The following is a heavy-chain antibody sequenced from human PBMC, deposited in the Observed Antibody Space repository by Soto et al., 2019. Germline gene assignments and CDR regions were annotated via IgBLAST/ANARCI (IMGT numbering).Heavy chain of an antibody. CDR3: GRGPSPRAPAGGTPYYYAMDV. CDR1: GYDFTAYD. CDR2: MNPINGAT. V-gene: IGHV1-8*02. Sequence: ASVKVSCKTSGYDFTAYDINWVRQASGQGLEWMGWMNPINGATGSARRFQGRVSMTRNTATGTAYLELTSLRSDDTGVYYCGRGPSPRAPAGGTPYYYAMDVWGQGTTVTVSS. D-gene: IGHD6-13*01. J-gene: IGHJ6*02.